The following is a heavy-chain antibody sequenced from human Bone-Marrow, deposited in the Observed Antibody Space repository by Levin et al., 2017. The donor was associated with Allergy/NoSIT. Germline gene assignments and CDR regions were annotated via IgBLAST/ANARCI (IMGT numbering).Heavy chain of an antibody. D-gene: IGHD6-13*01. CDR2: ISGSGSST. CDR1: GFTFSDYA. Sequence: SCTASGFTFSDYAMSWVRQAPGKGLEWLSAISGSGSSTFYPDSVKGRFTVSRDNSKRTLYLQMDSLSAEDTAMYYCAKDKYSSSWSDGFQTWGQGTMVVVSS. CDR3: AKDKYSSSWSDGFQT. V-gene: IGHV3-23*01. J-gene: IGHJ3*01.